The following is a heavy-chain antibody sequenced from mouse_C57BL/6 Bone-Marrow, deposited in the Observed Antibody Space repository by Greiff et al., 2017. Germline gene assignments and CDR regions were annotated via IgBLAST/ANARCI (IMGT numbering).Heavy chain of an antibody. V-gene: IGHV1-20*01. Sequence: EVQLQQSGPELVKPGDSVKISCKASGYSFTGYFMNWVMQSHGKSLEWIGRINPYNGDTFYNQKFKGKATLTVDKSSSTAHMELRSLTSEDSAVYYCARGGYYDYDEGFAYWGQGTLVTVSA. D-gene: IGHD2-4*01. CDR1: GYSFTGYF. CDR2: INPYNGDT. J-gene: IGHJ3*01. CDR3: ARGGYYDYDEGFAY.